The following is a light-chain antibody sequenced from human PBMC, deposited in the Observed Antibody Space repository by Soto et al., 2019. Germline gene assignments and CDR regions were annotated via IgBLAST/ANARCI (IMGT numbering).Light chain of an antibody. CDR2: DVS. CDR3: SSYTSSSTVV. Sequence: QSALTQPASVSGSPGQSITISCTGTSSDVGGYNYVSWYQHNPDKAPKLMIYDVSNRPSGVSNRFSGSKSGNTASLTISGLQAEDEADYYCSSYTSSSTVVFGGGTKLTLL. CDR1: SSDVGGYNY. V-gene: IGLV2-14*03. J-gene: IGLJ2*01.